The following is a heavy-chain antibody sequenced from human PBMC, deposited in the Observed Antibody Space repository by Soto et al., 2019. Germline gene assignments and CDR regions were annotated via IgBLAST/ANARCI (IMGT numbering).Heavy chain of an antibody. CDR2: ISAYNGNT. J-gene: IGHJ4*02. D-gene: IGHD3-10*01. V-gene: IGHV1-18*01. CDR3: ARGGVRSIDYYGSGSYDY. CDR1: GYTFTSYG. Sequence: ASVKVSCKASGYTFTSYGISWVRQAPGQGLEWMGWISAYNGNTNYAQKLQGRVTMTTDTSTSTAYMELRSLRSDDTAVYYCARGGVRSIDYYGSGSYDYWGQGTLVTVSS.